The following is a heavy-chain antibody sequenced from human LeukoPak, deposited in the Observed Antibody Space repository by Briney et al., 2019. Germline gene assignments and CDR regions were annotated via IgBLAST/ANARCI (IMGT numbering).Heavy chain of an antibody. V-gene: IGHV1-18*01. D-gene: IGHD4-17*01. J-gene: IGHJ3*02. CDR2: ISAYNGNT. CDR3: ARDPNGDYIGAFDM. Sequence: GASVKVSCKASGYTFTSYGISWVRQAPGQGLEWMGWISAYNGNTNYAQKLQGRVTMTTDTSTSTAYMELRSLRSDDTAVYYCARDPNGDYIGAFDMWGPGTMVTVSS. CDR1: GYTFTSYG.